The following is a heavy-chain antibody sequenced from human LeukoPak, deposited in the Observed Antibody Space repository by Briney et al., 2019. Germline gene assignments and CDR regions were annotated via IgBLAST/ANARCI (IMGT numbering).Heavy chain of an antibody. J-gene: IGHJ6*04. D-gene: IGHD3-10*01. V-gene: IGHV4-38-2*02. CDR2: VFHSGDT. CDR3: VRSLRSGSNYFFYGMDV. Sequence: SETLSVTCTVSGYSINNGYFWGWIRQPPGKGLEYIGTVFHSGDTYYNPSLKSRVTISLDTSTNEISLKLRSATAADTAVYYCVRSLRSGSNYFFYGMDVWGKGTTVTVSS. CDR1: GYSINNGYF.